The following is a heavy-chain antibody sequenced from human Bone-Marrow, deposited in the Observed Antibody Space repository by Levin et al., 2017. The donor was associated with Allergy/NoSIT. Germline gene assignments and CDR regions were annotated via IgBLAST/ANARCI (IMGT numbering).Heavy chain of an antibody. CDR2: ISSSSSYI. V-gene: IGHV3-21*01. J-gene: IGHJ4*02. D-gene: IGHD3-22*01. CDR1: GFTFSSYS. Sequence: GGSLRLSCAASGFTFSSYSMNWVRQAPGKGLEWVSSISSSSSYIYYADSVKGRFTISRDNAKNSLYLQMNSLRAEDTAVYYCARDEGAYYYDSSGYYYSSFGDYWGQGTLVTVSS. CDR3: ARDEGAYYYDSSGYYYSSFGDY.